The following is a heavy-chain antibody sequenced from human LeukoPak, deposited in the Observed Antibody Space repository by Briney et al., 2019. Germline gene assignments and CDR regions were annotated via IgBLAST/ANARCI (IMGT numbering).Heavy chain of an antibody. Sequence: GGSLRLSCTASGFTFTDYAMSWVPQAPGKGLEWVSAVSGNGGSTYYADAVKGSFTISRDNSKKTVYLQMDSLRGEDTAVYYCAKRRTTVVTLDSWGQGALVTVSS. CDR1: GFTFTDYA. CDR2: VSGNGGST. V-gene: IGHV3-23*01. D-gene: IGHD4-23*01. CDR3: AKRRTTVVTLDS. J-gene: IGHJ4*02.